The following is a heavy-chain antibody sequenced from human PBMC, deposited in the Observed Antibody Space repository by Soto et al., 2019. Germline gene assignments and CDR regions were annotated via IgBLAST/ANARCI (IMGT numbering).Heavy chain of an antibody. J-gene: IGHJ5*02. D-gene: IGHD3-3*01. V-gene: IGHV1-2*02. CDR2: ITPNSGAT. CDR1: GYTFTGYF. CDR3: ARAGGTILAPLP. Sequence: ASVKVSCQASGYTFTGYFIHWVRHAPGQGLAWMVYITPNSGATKYAPRFQGRVTLTRDTSIMTAYMDLMNLRSDGTAVDYCARAGGTILAPLPWALGTLVPVPS.